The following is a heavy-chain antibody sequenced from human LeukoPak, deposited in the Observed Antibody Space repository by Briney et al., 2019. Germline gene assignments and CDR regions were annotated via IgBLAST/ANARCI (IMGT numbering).Heavy chain of an antibody. CDR1: GYTFTSYD. J-gene: IGHJ6*03. CDR3: ASVGMGYCSSTSCYDYYYYYMDV. V-gene: IGHV1-8*01. D-gene: IGHD2-2*01. CDR2: MNPNSGNT. Sequence: ASVKVSCKASGYTFTSYDINWVRQATGQGLEWMGWMNPNSGNTGYAQKFQGRVTMTRNTSISTAYMELSSLRSEDTAVYHCASVGMGYCSSTSCYDYYYYYMDVWGKGTTVTVSS.